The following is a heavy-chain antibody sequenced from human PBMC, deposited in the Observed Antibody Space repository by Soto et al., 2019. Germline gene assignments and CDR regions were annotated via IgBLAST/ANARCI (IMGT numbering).Heavy chain of an antibody. Sequence: PRLSCAASGFTFSSYAMHWVRQAPGKGLEWVAVISYDGSNKYYADSVKGRFTISRDNSKNTLYLQMNSLRAEDTAVYYCASAGASSGWYYFDDWGQGTLVTVSS. J-gene: IGHJ4*02. D-gene: IGHD6-19*01. V-gene: IGHV3-30-3*01. CDR3: ASAGASSGWYYFDD. CDR2: ISYDGSNK. CDR1: GFTFSSYA.